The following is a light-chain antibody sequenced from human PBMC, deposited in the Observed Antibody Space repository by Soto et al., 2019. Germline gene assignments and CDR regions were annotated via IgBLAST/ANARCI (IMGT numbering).Light chain of an antibody. CDR3: QQLTNFRFT. CDR1: QSVSVY. CDR2: AAS. V-gene: IGKV3-15*01. J-gene: IGKJ2*01. Sequence: EIILTQSPGTLSVSPGETVTLVCRASQSVSVYLAWYQQKSGQPPRLLIHAASDRATGVPARFSGSGSGTEFTLTISSLQPEDFATYYCQQLTNFRFTFGQGTKLDIK.